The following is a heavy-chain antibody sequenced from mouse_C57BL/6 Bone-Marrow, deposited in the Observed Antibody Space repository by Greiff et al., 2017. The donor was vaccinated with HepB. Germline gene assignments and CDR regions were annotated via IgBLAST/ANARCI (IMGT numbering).Heavy chain of an antibody. V-gene: IGHV5-9-1*02. CDR3: TRVEDYDYDRFAY. D-gene: IGHD2-4*01. CDR2: ISSDGDYI. J-gene: IGHJ3*01. CDR1: GFTFSSYA. Sequence: DVQLQESGEGLVKPGGSLKLSCAASGFTFSSYAMSWVRQTPEKRLEWVAYISSDGDYIYYADTVKDRYTISRDNGRNTLYLQMSSLKSEDTAMYYCTRVEDYDYDRFAYWGQGTLVTVSA.